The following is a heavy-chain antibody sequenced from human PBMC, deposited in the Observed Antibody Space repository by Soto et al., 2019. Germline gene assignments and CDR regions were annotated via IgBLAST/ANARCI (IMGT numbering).Heavy chain of an antibody. D-gene: IGHD3-3*01. CDR3: ARARKGSGSDYYYHYGMDV. Sequence: SETLSLTCSVYGGSFSDYYWSWIRQPPGKGLEWIGEIKHSGSTNYNPSLKSRVTISVHTSKNQFSLKLSSVTAADTAVYYCARARKGSGSDYYYHYGMDVWGKGTTVTVSS. CDR2: IKHSGST. CDR1: GGSFSDYY. V-gene: IGHV4-34*01. J-gene: IGHJ6*04.